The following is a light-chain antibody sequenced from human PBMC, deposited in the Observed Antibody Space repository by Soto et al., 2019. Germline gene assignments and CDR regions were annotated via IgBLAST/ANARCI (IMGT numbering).Light chain of an antibody. J-gene: IGKJ5*01. V-gene: IGKV3-20*01. CDR2: GAS. CDR1: QTITNDY. Sequence: EIVLTQSPGTLSLSPGEGASLSCRASQTITNDYLAWYQQRPGQAPRLLIYGASSRATGIPGRFSGSGSGTNFTLTISRLEPEDFAVYYCQLYGRSRRATFGQGTRLEIK. CDR3: QLYGRSRRAT.